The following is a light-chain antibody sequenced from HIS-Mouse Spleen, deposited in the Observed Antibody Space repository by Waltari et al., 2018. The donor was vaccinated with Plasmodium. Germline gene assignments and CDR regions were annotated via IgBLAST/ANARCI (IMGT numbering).Light chain of an antibody. CDR1: QCVSSN. CDR2: GAS. V-gene: IGKV3-15*01. Sequence: EIVMTQSPATLSVSPGERATLSCRASQCVSSNLDWYQQKPGQAPRLRISGASTRAAGIPARFSGSGSETGFTLTISSLQSEHFAVYYCQQYNNWSFTFGPGTKVDIK. CDR3: QQYNNWSFT. J-gene: IGKJ3*01.